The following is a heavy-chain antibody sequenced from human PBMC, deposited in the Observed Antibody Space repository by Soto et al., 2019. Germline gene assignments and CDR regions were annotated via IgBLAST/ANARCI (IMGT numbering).Heavy chain of an antibody. CDR3: ARGGSGSDWDYYGMDV. V-gene: IGHV3-66*01. D-gene: IGHD3-10*01. J-gene: IGHJ6*02. Sequence: EVQLVESGGGLVQPGGSLRLSCAGSALTASKNYMSWVRQPPGKGLEWVSVIYSGGTTCYADSVKDRFSISRDNSKSTLYLQMDNLRAGDTAVYYCARGGSGSDWDYYGMDVWGQGTTVTVSS. CDR1: ALTASKNY. CDR2: IYSGGTT.